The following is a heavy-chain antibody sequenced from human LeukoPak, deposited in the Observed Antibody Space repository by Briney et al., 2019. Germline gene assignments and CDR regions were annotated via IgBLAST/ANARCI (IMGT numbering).Heavy chain of an antibody. CDR1: GYTFTSSG. D-gene: IGHD2-2*03. CDR3: ARDLGYCSFGFGLGNCNRKWFDP. Sequence: GASVKVSCKASGYTFTSSGFSWVRRAHGQGLEWMGWVSTYSGYTNYAQKFQGRVTMTGDTSTNTAYMELKNLRPDDTAIYYCARDLGYCSFGFGLGNCNRKWFDPWGQGTLVSVSS. V-gene: IGHV1-18*01. CDR2: VSTYSGYT. J-gene: IGHJ5*02.